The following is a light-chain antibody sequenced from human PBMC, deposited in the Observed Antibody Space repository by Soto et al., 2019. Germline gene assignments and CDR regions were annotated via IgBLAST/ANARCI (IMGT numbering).Light chain of an antibody. J-gene: IGKJ4*01. Sequence: EMVLTQSPGTLSLSPGERATLSCRASQSVTSNYLAWYQHKPGQAPRLLIYDASSRATGIPDRFSGSGSATDFTLTISRLEPEDFAVYYCQQYGTSPPLTFGGGTKVEI. V-gene: IGKV3-20*01. CDR3: QQYGTSPPLT. CDR2: DAS. CDR1: QSVTSNY.